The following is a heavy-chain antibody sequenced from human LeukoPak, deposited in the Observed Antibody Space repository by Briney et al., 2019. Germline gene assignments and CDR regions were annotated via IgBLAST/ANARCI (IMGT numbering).Heavy chain of an antibody. CDR1: GFTFSRYW. CDR3: ARAPSEVGGYYPEYFRH. CDR2: IKSDGKT. D-gene: IGHD3-22*01. J-gene: IGHJ1*01. V-gene: IGHV3-74*01. Sequence: GGSLRLSCEASGFTFSRYWMHWVRQAPGKGLVWVSRIKSDGKTNYADSVKGRFTIARDNAKNTVSLQMDSLRAEDTGVYYCARAPSEVGGYYPEYFRHWGQGTLVTVSS.